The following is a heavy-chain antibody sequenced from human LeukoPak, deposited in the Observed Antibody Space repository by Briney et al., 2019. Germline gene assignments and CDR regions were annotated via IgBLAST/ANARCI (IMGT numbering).Heavy chain of an antibody. Sequence: SETLSLTCTVTGASISRSAYYWGWIRQPPGKGLEWIGTIYYSGNTYYNPSLNSRVTISVDTSKNQFSLKLSSVTAADTAVYYCARGWMYDNRGYFSGYWGQGTLVTVSS. V-gene: IGHV4-39*07. CDR3: ARGWMYDNRGYFSGY. CDR1: GASISRSAYY. J-gene: IGHJ4*02. CDR2: IYYSGNT. D-gene: IGHD3-22*01.